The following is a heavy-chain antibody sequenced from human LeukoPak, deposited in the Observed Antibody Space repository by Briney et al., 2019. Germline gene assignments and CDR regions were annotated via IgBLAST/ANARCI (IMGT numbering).Heavy chain of an antibody. CDR3: ARCQVLSVNYYYYYYMDV. CDR1: GFTFSSYS. CDR2: ISSSSSTI. V-gene: IGHV3-48*01. Sequence: PGGSLRLSCAASGFTFSSYSMNWVRQAPGKGLEWVSYISSSSSTIYYADSVKGRFTISRDNAKNSLYLQMNSLRAEDTAVYYCARCQVLSVNYYYYYYMDVWGKGTTVTVSS. J-gene: IGHJ6*03. D-gene: IGHD4/OR15-4a*01.